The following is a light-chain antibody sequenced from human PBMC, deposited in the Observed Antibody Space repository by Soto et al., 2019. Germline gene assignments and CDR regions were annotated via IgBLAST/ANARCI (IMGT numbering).Light chain of an antibody. Sequence: DIQMTQSPSSVSAPVGDRVTISCRASQDINKWLAWYQQKPGKAPKLLISAASTLQSGVPSRFSGSGSGTEFTLTIQSLQPDDIATYYCLQYNGYYRTFGQGTKVEIK. CDR3: LQYNGYYRT. CDR1: QDINKW. CDR2: AAS. V-gene: IGKV1-12*01. J-gene: IGKJ1*01.